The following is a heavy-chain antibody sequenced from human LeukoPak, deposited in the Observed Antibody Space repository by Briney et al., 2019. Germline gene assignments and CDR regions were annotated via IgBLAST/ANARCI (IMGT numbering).Heavy chain of an antibody. CDR2: INHSGST. Sequence: TSETLSLTCAVYGGSFSGYYWSWIRQPPGKGLEWIGEINHSGSTNYNPSLKSRVTISVDTSKNQFSLKLSSVTAADTAVYYCARRRTSTIFPFDYWGQGTLVTVSS. V-gene: IGHV4-34*01. CDR3: ARRRTSTIFPFDY. D-gene: IGHD3-3*01. J-gene: IGHJ4*02. CDR1: GGSFSGYY.